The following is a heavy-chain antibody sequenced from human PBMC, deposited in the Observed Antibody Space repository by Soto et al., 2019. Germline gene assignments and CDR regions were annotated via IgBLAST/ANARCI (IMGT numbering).Heavy chain of an antibody. V-gene: IGHV3-30*18. Sequence: QVQLVESGGGVVQPGRSLRLSCAASGFTFSSYGMHWVRQAPGKGLEWVAVISYDGSNKYYADSVMGRFTISRDNSKNTLYLQMNSLRAEDTAVYYCAKGGSDYWGQGTLVTVSS. CDR2: ISYDGSNK. D-gene: IGHD3-10*01. CDR3: AKGGSDY. J-gene: IGHJ4*02. CDR1: GFTFSSYG.